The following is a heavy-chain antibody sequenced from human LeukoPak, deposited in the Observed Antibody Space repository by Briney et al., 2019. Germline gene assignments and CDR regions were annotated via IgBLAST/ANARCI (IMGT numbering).Heavy chain of an antibody. Sequence: GASVKVSCKVSGYTLTELSMHWVRQAPGQGLEWMGWISAYNGNTNYAQKLQGRVTMTTDTSTSTAYMELRSLRSDDTAVYYCAREGMRDYDILTGAGWASRNWFDPWGQGTLVTVSS. CDR2: ISAYNGNT. CDR1: GYTLTELS. V-gene: IGHV1-18*01. D-gene: IGHD3-9*01. CDR3: AREGMRDYDILTGAGWASRNWFDP. J-gene: IGHJ5*02.